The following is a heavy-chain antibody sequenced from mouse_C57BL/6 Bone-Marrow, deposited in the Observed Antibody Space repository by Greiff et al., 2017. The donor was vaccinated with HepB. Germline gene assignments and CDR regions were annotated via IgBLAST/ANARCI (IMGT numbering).Heavy chain of an antibody. CDR2: IHPNSGST. CDR3: AREGILWLRRIDD. Sequence: QVQLQQPGAELVKPGASVKLSCKASGYTFTSYWMHWVKQRPGQGLEWIGMIHPNSGSTNYNEKFKSKATLTVDKSSSTAYMQLSSLTSEDSAVYYCAREGILWLRRIDDWGQGTTLTVSS. J-gene: IGHJ2*01. CDR1: GYTFTSYW. V-gene: IGHV1-64*01. D-gene: IGHD2-2*01.